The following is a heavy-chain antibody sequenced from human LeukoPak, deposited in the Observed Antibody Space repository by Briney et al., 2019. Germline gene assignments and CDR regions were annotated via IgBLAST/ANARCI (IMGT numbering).Heavy chain of an antibody. V-gene: IGHV6-1*01. CDR3: ARGFALDF. CDR1: GDTVSSNSAA. CDR2: TYYRSKWYY. Sequence: SQTLSLTCDISGDTVSSNSAAWNWIRQSPSRGLEWLGRTYYRSKWYYDYAVSVKSRITLSPDTSKNQFSLQLNSVTADDTAVYYCARGFALDFWGQGTMVTVSP. J-gene: IGHJ3*01.